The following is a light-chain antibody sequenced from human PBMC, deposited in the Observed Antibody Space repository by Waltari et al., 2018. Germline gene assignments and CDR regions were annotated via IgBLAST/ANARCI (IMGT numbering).Light chain of an antibody. CDR3: QQYDGLVVT. J-gene: IGKJ4*01. Sequence: EIVLTQSPGTLSLSPGERVILSCRASQYITGGWMTWYHQKPGQAPRLLIYAASTRAPGVRDRFSGSGSGTDFTLTISRLEPEDSGVYYCQQYDGLVVTFGGGTKVEIK. V-gene: IGKV3-20*01. CDR2: AAS. CDR1: QYITGGW.